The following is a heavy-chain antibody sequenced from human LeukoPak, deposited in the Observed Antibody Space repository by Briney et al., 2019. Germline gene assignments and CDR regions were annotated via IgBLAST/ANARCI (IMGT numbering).Heavy chain of an antibody. Sequence: GGSLRLSCAASGFTFSTYWMTWVRQAPGKGLEWVASLNQDGSEKYYVDSVKGRFTISRDNAQKSLYLEMKSLSATDTAVYYCARAVTSTEGYWGQGTLVTVSS. CDR2: LNQDGSEK. J-gene: IGHJ4*02. CDR1: GFTFSTYW. V-gene: IGHV3-7*03. CDR3: ARAVTSTEGY.